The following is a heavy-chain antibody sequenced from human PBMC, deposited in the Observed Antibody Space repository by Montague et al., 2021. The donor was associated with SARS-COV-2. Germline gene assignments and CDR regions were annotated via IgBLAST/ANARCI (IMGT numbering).Heavy chain of an antibody. Sequence: SETLSLTCIVSGGSTNYYYWSWIRQSPGKGLEWIGYMYYSGSTNYNPSLKRRVTMSIDKSKNQFSLKLRSVTAADTAAYYCARVARYCTNGVCQTYYYYGLDVWGQGTTVTVSS. V-gene: IGHV4-59*01. CDR1: GGSTNYYY. CDR3: ARVARYCTNGVCQTYYYYGLDV. D-gene: IGHD2-8*01. J-gene: IGHJ6*02. CDR2: MYYSGST.